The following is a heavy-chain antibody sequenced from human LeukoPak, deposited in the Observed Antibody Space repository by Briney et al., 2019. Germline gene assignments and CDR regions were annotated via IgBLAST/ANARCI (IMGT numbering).Heavy chain of an antibody. CDR3: ASIQGDYSNYEYYFDY. CDR2: INHSGST. CDR1: GGSLSGYY. J-gene: IGHJ4*02. D-gene: IGHD4-11*01. Sequence: SETLSLTCAVYGGSLSGYYWSWIRQPPGKGLEWIGEINHSGSTNYNPSLKSRVTISVDTSENQFSLKLSSVTAADTAVYYCASIQGDYSNYEYYFDYWGQGALVTVSS. V-gene: IGHV4-34*01.